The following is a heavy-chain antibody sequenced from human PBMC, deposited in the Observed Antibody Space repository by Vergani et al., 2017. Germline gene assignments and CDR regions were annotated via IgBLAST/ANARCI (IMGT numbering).Heavy chain of an antibody. D-gene: IGHD6-13*01. CDR3: ARMIAAAGTEYFDY. J-gene: IGHJ4*02. CDR2: SYYSGST. Sequence: QVQLQESGPGLVKPSETLSLTCTVSGGSINSYYWSWIRQPPGKGLEWIGYSYYSGSTNYNPSLKSRVTISVDTSKNQCSLKLSSVTAADTAVYYCARMIAAAGTEYFDYWGQGTLVTVSS. V-gene: IGHV4-59*01. CDR1: GGSINSYY.